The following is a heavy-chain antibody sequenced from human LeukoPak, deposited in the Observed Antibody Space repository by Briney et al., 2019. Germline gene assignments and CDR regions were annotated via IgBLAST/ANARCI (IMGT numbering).Heavy chain of an antibody. CDR1: GCIFNNND. CDR2: ISDSGGRT. CDR3: AFSGYAASGAFDV. J-gene: IGHJ3*01. V-gene: IGHV3-23*01. D-gene: IGHD3-22*01. Sequence: GGSLRLSCSASGCIFNNNDMSWVRQALGKGLEWVSGISDSGGRTTYADSVKGRFIISRDNSKNTLYLQMNSVRADDTAVYYCAFSGYAASGAFDVWGRGTMVTVSS.